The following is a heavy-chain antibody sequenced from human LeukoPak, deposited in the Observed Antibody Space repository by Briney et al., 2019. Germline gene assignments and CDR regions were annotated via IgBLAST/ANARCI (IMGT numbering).Heavy chain of an antibody. J-gene: IGHJ4*02. CDR1: GFTFSTYS. V-gene: IGHV3-48*02. CDR2: ISSSSSTI. D-gene: IGHD2-2*01. CDR3: ARALLLPAARERSIDY. Sequence: GGSLRLSCAASGFTFSTYSMNWVRQAPGKGLEWVSYISSSSSTIYYADSVKGRFTISRDNAKNSLYLQMDSLRDEDTAVYYCARALLLPAARERSIDYWGQGTLVTISS.